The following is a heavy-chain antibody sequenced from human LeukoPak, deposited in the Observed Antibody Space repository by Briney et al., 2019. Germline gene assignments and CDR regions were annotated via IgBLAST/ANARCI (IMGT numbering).Heavy chain of an antibody. J-gene: IGHJ4*02. D-gene: IGHD6-13*01. CDR3: AKDRASSSSWFEFDY. V-gene: IGHV3-21*04. CDR2: ISSSRNYI. Sequence: GGSLRLSCSASGFTFINYSMNWVRQAPGKGLEWVSSISSSRNYIYYADSVKGRFTISRDNAKNTLYLQMNSLRAEDTAVYYCAKDRASSSSWFEFDYWGQGTLVTVSS. CDR1: GFTFINYS.